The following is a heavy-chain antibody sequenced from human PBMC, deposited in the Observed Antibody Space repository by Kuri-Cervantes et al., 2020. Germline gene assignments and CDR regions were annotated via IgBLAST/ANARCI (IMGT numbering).Heavy chain of an antibody. D-gene: IGHD2-21*01. CDR3: ATSGLITVIDTGFDY. CDR2: ISAYNDNT. CDR1: SYTFNNYG. V-gene: IGHV1-18*01. J-gene: IGHJ4*02. Sequence: ASVKVSCKASSYTFNNYGLTWVRQAPGQGLEWIGWISAYNDNTNYAQNLQDRVALTTDTSTTTAYMELRSLRSDDTAVYYCATSGLITVIDTGFDYWGQGTLVTVSS.